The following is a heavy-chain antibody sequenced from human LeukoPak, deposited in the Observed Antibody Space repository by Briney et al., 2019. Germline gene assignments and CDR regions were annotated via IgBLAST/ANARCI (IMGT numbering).Heavy chain of an antibody. CDR1: GYTFTGYY. CDR3: ARPRVGATSSFDY. CDR2: INPNSGGT. V-gene: IGHV1-2*02. D-gene: IGHD1-26*01. Sequence: ASVKVSCKASGYTFTGYYMHWVRQAPGQGLEWMGWINPNSGGTNYAQKFQGRVTMTRDTSISTAYMELSRLRSDDTAVYYCARPRVGATSSFDYWGQGTLVTVSS. J-gene: IGHJ4*02.